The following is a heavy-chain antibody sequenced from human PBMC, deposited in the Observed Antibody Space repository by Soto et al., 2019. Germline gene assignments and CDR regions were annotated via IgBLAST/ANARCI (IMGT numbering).Heavy chain of an antibody. D-gene: IGHD3-3*01. CDR1: DGSIRSGCYS. CDR2: INHSGST. J-gene: IGHJ3*02. V-gene: IGHV4-30-2*01. CDR3: APRAQGFYDFWGGYSGGAFDI. Sequence: SETLSLTCAVSDGSIRSGCYSWSWIRQPPGKGLEWIGEINHSGSTNYNPSLKSRVTISVDTSKNQFSLKLSSVTAADTAVYYCAPRAQGFYDFWGGYSGGAFDIWGQGTMVTVSS.